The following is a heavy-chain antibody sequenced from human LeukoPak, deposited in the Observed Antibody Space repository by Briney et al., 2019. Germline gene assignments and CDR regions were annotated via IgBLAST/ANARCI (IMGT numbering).Heavy chain of an antibody. D-gene: IGHD4-23*01. J-gene: IGHJ4*02. Sequence: SETLSLTCTVSGGSISSGGYYWSWIRQPPGKGLEWIGYIYHSGSTYYNPSLKSRVTISVDRSKNQFSLKLSSVTAADTAVYYCARGFRPITPFDYWGQGTLVTVSS. CDR2: IYHSGST. CDR1: GGSISSGGYY. V-gene: IGHV4-30-2*01. CDR3: ARGFRPITPFDY.